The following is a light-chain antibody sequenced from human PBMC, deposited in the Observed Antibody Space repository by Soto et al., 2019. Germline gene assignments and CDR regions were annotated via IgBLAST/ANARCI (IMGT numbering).Light chain of an antibody. CDR3: QQYDNLPLT. CDR1: QDISKY. V-gene: IGKV1-33*01. CDR2: DAS. J-gene: IGKJ4*01. Sequence: DIQMTHSPSSLSASVGDRITITCQASQDISKYLNWYQHKPGKAPKLLIYDASNFETGVPSRFSGSGSGTEFTFTISSLQPEDIATHYCQQYDNLPLTSGGGTKVEIX.